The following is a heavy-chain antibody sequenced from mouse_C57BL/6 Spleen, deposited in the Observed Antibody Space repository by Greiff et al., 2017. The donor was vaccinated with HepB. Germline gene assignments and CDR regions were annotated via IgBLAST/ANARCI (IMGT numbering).Heavy chain of an antibody. Sequence: DVKLQESGGGLVQPGGSMKLSCAASGFTFSDAWMDWVRQSPEKGLEWVAEIRNKANNHATYYAESVKGRFTISRDDSKSSVYLQMNSLRAEDTGIYYCTPVYYDYDVYAMDYWGQGTSVTVSS. V-gene: IGHV6-6*01. D-gene: IGHD2-4*01. J-gene: IGHJ4*01. CDR3: TPVYYDYDVYAMDY. CDR1: GFTFSDAW. CDR2: IRNKANNHAT.